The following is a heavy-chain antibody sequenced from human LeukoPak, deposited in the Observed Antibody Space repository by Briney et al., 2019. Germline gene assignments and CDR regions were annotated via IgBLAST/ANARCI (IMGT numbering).Heavy chain of an antibody. V-gene: IGHV4-59*08. D-gene: IGHD4-17*01. CDR3: ARHFTVTIVNERWYFDL. CDR2: XSYXXXX. J-gene: IGHJ2*01. CDR1: GGSISSYY. Sequence: PSETLXLTCTVSGGSISSYYWXXXXXXPXXXXXXXXXXSYXXXXXYNPSLXXXXXXXXXTSKNQFSLKLSSVTAADTAVYYCARHFTVTIVNERWYFDLWGRGTLVTVSS.